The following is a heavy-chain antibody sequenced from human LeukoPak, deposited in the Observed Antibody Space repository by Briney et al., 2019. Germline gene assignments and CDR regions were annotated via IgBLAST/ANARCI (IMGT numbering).Heavy chain of an antibody. D-gene: IGHD3-9*01. Sequence: SETLSLTCTVSGGSISSSSYYWGWIRQPPGKGLEWLGSMYCSGSTYHNPPLKSRVSISVDTSKNQFFLNLNSVTAADTAVYYCARVAGIYDILTVWDYYYGMDVWGQGTTVTVSS. CDR3: ARVAGIYDILTVWDYYYGMDV. CDR2: MYCSGST. J-gene: IGHJ6*02. V-gene: IGHV4-39*07. CDR1: GGSISSSSYY.